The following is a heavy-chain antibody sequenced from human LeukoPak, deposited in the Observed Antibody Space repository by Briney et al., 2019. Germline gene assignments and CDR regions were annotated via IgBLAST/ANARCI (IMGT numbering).Heavy chain of an antibody. CDR3: ARALLVTTSGYFYYYMDV. D-gene: IGHD2-8*02. Sequence: KPSEPLSLTCTVSGGSIRNYYWSWIRQPPGKGLEWIGHIFYSGITNYNPSLKSRVTMSVDMSKNQFSLRLTSVTAADTAVYYCARALLVTTSGYFYYYMDVWGKGTTVSVSS. CDR1: GGSIRNYY. V-gene: IGHV4-59*08. CDR2: IFYSGIT. J-gene: IGHJ6*03.